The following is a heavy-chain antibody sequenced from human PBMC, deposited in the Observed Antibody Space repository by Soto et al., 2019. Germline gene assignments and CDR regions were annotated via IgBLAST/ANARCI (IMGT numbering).Heavy chain of an antibody. V-gene: IGHV4-39*07. D-gene: IGHD3-22*01. CDR1: GGSISSSSYY. Sequence: SETLSLTCTVSGGSISSSSYYWGWIRQPPGKGLEWIGSIYYSGSTYYNPSLKSRVTISVDTSKNQFSLKLSSVTAADTAVYYCAREVQSGYYLIDYWGQGTLVTVSS. J-gene: IGHJ4*02. CDR2: IYYSGST. CDR3: AREVQSGYYLIDY.